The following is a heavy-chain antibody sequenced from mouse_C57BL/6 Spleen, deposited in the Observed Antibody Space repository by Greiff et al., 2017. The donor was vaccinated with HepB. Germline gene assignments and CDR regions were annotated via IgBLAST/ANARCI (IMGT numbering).Heavy chain of an antibody. CDR2: IYPGSGST. J-gene: IGHJ2*01. D-gene: IGHD1-1*01. Sequence: QVQLQQSGAEPVKPGASVKMSCQASGYTFTSYWITWVKQRPGQGLEWIGDIYPGSGSTNYKEKFKSKATLTVDTSSSAAYMQLSSLTSEDSAVYYCARYYYGSSDYWGQGTTLTVSS. CDR3: ARYYYGSSDY. V-gene: IGHV1-55*01. CDR1: GYTFTSYW.